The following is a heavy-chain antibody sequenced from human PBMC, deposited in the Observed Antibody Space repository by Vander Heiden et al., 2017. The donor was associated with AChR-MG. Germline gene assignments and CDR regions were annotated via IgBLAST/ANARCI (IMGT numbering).Heavy chain of an antibody. J-gene: IGHJ6*02. D-gene: IGHD6-19*01. CDR2: ISWNSGSI. V-gene: IGHV3-9*01. CDR1: GFTFDDYA. Sequence: EVQLVESGGGLVQPGRSLRLSCAASGFTFDDYAMHWVRQAPGKGLEWVSGISWNSGSIGYADSVKGRFTISRDNAKNSLYLQMNSLRAEDTALYYCAKDRSGWADGMDVWGQGTTVTVSS. CDR3: AKDRSGWADGMDV.